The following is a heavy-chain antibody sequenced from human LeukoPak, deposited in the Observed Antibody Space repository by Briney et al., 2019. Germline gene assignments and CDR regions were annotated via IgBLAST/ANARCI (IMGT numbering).Heavy chain of an antibody. CDR3: ARDGEVGTTKNFFYYYYVDV. V-gene: IGHV1-2*02. J-gene: IGHJ6*03. CDR1: GYTFTGYF. CDR2: INPNSGDT. Sequence: ASVKVSCKASGYTFTGYFIHWVRQAPGQGLEWMGWINPNSGDTNYAQKFQGRVTMTRDTSITTAYMELTRLQSDDSAVYYCARDGEVGTTKNFFYYYYVDVWGTGTTVTISS. D-gene: IGHD1-26*01.